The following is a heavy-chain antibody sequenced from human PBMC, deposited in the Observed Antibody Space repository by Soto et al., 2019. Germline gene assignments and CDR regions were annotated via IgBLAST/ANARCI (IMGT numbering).Heavy chain of an antibody. CDR3: ARHVAGYSSGLDY. CDR1: GGSISSSSYY. D-gene: IGHD6-19*01. CDR2: IYYSGNT. Sequence: QLQLQESGPGLVKPSETLSLTCTVSGGSISSSSYYWGWIRQPPGKGLEWIGSIYYSGNTYYNPSLKRRVTISVDTSKNQFSLELSSVTAADTAVYYCARHVAGYSSGLDYWGQGTLVTVSS. J-gene: IGHJ4*02. V-gene: IGHV4-39*01.